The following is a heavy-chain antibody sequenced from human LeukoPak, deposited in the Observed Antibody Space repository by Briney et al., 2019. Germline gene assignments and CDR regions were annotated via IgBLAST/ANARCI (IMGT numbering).Heavy chain of an antibody. Sequence: PGGSLRLSCAASGFTFSIYAMSWVRQAPGKGLEWVSSISSRSDYTYYEDSVKRRFTISRDNSQNTLYLQMNSLRAEDTAIYYCAKDRPNYYESNGHYYRRDGDYWGQGTLVTVSS. CDR1: GFTFSIYA. V-gene: IGHV3-23*01. J-gene: IGHJ4*02. CDR3: AKDRPNYYESNGHYYRRDGDY. D-gene: IGHD3-22*01. CDR2: ISSRSDYT.